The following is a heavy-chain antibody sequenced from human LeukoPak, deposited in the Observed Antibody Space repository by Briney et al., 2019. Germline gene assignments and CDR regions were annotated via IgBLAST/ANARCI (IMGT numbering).Heavy chain of an antibody. J-gene: IGHJ6*03. V-gene: IGHV3-23*01. CDR3: AKDGAPAFFGELSYMDV. CDR2: ISGSGGST. D-gene: IGHD3-10*01. Sequence: GGSLRLSCAASGFTFSSFAMSWVRQAPGKGLEWVSGISGSGGSTNYADSVKGRFIISRDNSKNTLYLQMNSLRAEDTAVYYCAKDGAPAFFGELSYMDVWGKGTTVTVSS. CDR1: GFTFSSFA.